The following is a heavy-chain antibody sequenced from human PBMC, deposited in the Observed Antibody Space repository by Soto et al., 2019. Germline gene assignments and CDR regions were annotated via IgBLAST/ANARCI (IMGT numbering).Heavy chain of an antibody. D-gene: IGHD6-13*01. V-gene: IGHV4-31*03. CDR3: ARGSSWYSSGY. CDR2: IYYSGST. CDR1: GCSISSGGYY. J-gene: IGHJ4*02. Sequence: SETLSLTCTFSGCSISSGGYYWSWVRQHPGKGLEWIGYIYYSGSTYYNPSLKSRVTISVDTSKNQFSLKLSSVTAADTAVYYCARGSSWYSSGYWGQGTQVTVSS.